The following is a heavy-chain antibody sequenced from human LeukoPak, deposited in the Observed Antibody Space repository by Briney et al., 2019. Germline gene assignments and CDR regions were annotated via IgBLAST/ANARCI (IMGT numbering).Heavy chain of an antibody. J-gene: IGHJ4*02. CDR2: IIPIFGTA. Sequence: SVKVSCKASGGTFSSYAISWVRQAPGQGLEWMGGIIPIFGTANYAQKFQGRVTITTDESTSTAYMELSSLRSEDTAVYYCARGAHIVVVPTPYYFDYWGQGTLVTVSS. CDR3: ARGAHIVVVPTPYYFDY. D-gene: IGHD2-21*01. V-gene: IGHV1-69*05. CDR1: GGTFSSYA.